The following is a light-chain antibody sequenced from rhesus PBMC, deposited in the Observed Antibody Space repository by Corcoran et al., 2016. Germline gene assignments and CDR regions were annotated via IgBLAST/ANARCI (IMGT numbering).Light chain of an antibody. CDR3: QQYDTLPWT. J-gene: IGKJ1*01. V-gene: IGKV1-32*01. Sequence: DIQMTQSPSSLSASVGDRVTITCRPSQAISTYLNWYQQKPGKAPTLLLYSANRLESGVPSRFSGSGSGTDFTLTISSLQPEDFATYYCQQYDTLPWTFGHGTKVEI. CDR1: QAISTY. CDR2: SAN.